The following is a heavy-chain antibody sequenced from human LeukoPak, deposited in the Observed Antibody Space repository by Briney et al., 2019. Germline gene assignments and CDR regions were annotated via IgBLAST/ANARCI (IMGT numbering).Heavy chain of an antibody. D-gene: IGHD3-22*01. V-gene: IGHV4-34*01. CDR2: INPSGST. Sequence: SETLSLTCAVYGGSFSGYHWTWIRQSPGKGLECIGVINPSGSTYYNRSLMSRLTISVDTSKNQFSLKLRSVTAADTAVYYCARGRHDITMIVVVMTSVSYYLDVGGKGTTVTVS. CDR1: GGSFSGYH. J-gene: IGHJ6*03. CDR3: ARGRHDITMIVVVMTSVSYYLDV.